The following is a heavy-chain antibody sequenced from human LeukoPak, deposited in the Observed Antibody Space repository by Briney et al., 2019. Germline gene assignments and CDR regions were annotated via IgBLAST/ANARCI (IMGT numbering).Heavy chain of an antibody. J-gene: IGHJ4*02. Sequence: SETLSLTCAVYGGSFSGYYWSWIRQPPGKGLEWIGEINHSGSTNYNPSLKSRVTISVDTSKNQFSLKLSSVTAADTAVYYCAIVGDSRVYYFDYWGQGTLVTVSS. D-gene: IGHD3-22*01. CDR1: GGSFSGYY. CDR2: INHSGST. V-gene: IGHV4-34*01. CDR3: AIVGDSRVYYFDY.